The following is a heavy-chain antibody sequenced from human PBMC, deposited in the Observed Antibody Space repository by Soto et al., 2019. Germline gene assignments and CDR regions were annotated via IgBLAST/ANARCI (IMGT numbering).Heavy chain of an antibody. CDR3: ARENEVEVDTAILFWYFDL. J-gene: IGHJ2*01. Sequence: QVQLQESGPGLVKPSQTLSLTCTVSGGSISSGDYYWSWIRQPPGKGLEWIGYIYYSGSTYYNPSLKSRATISVDTFKNQFSLKPSSVTAADTAVYYCARENEVEVDTAILFWYFDLRGRGTLVTVSS. CDR1: GGSISSGDYY. D-gene: IGHD5-18*01. CDR2: IYYSGST. V-gene: IGHV4-30-4*01.